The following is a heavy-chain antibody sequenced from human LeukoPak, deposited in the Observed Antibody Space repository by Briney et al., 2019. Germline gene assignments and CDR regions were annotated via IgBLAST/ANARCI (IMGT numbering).Heavy chain of an antibody. CDR1: GFTFSSYA. J-gene: IGHJ4*02. V-gene: IGHV3-64*01. CDR2: ISSNGGST. CDR3: ARESPEWRYFDY. D-gene: IGHD2-8*01. Sequence: GGSLRLSCAASGFTFSSYAMHWVRQAPGKGLEYVSAISSNGGSTYYANSVKGRFTISRDNAKNSLYLQMYSLRAEDTAVYYCARESPEWRYFDYWGQGTLVTVSS.